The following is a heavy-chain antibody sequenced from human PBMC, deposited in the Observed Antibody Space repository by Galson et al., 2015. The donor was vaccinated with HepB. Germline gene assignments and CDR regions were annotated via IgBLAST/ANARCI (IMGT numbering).Heavy chain of an antibody. CDR1: GFTFSSYG. J-gene: IGHJ4*02. CDR3: AKDNGVYYYGSGSYYFDY. V-gene: IGHV3-30*02. D-gene: IGHD3-10*01. Sequence: SLRLSCAASGFTFSSYGMHWVRQAPGKGLEWVAFIRYDGSNKYYADSVKGRFTISRDNSKNTLYLQMNSLRAEDTAVYYCAKDNGVYYYGSGSYYFDYWGQGTLVTVSS. CDR2: IRYDGSNK.